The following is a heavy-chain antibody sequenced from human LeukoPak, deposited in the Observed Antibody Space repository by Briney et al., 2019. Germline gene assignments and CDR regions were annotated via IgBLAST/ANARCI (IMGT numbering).Heavy chain of an antibody. D-gene: IGHD3-10*01. CDR2: IYYSGST. V-gene: IGHV4-31*03. CDR3: ARDRILWFGGHYYGMDV. Sequence: PSQTLSLTCTVSGGSLSSGGYYWSWLRQHPGTGLEWIGYIYYSGSTYYNPSLKSRVTISVDTSKNQFSLKLSSVTAADTAVYYCARDRILWFGGHYYGMDVWGQGTTVTVSS. J-gene: IGHJ6*02. CDR1: GGSLSSGGYY.